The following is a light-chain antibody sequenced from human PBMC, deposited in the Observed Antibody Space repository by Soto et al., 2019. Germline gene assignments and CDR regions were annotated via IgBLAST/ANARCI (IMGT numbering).Light chain of an antibody. J-gene: IGKJ1*01. CDR2: AAS. V-gene: IGKV1-27*01. Sequence: DIQMTQSPSSLSASVGDRVTITCRASQGISNYLAWYQQKPGKVPKLMIYAASTLQSGVPSRLSGSGSGTDFPLTIRSLRPEDVETFSCQKYNSAPRTFGKGTKVEIK. CDR3: QKYNSAPRT. CDR1: QGISNY.